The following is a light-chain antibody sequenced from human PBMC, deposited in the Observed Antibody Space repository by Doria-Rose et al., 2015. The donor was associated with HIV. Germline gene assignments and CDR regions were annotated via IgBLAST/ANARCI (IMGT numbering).Light chain of an antibody. J-gene: IGKJ1*01. CDR2: DGS. CDR3: HQYGTSWT. Sequence: EIVLTQSPGTLSLSPGERATLSCRASQSFSSTYLAWYQQKPGQAPSLLIYDGSPRATDIPDGFSASGSGTDFTLTINRLEPEDFALYYCHQYGTSWTFGQGTKVEI. V-gene: IGKV3-20*01. CDR1: QSFSSTY.